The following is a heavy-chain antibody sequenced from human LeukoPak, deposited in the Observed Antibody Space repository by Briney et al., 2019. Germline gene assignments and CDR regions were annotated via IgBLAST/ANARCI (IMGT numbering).Heavy chain of an antibody. D-gene: IGHD2-21*01. CDR2: IYYSGST. CDR1: GGSISSGGYY. CDR3: ARSRWGSYNWFDP. J-gene: IGHJ5*02. V-gene: IGHV4-31*03. Sequence: SETLSLTCTVSGGSISSGGYYWSWIRQHPGKGLEWIGYIYYSGSTHYNPSLKSRVTISVDTSKNQFSLKLSSVTAADTAVYYCARSRWGSYNWFDPWGQGTLVTVSS.